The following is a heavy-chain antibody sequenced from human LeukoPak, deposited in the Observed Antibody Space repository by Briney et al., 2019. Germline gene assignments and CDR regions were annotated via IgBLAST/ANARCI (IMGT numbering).Heavy chain of an antibody. CDR3: ARTYDYGDYFGWFDP. D-gene: IGHD4-17*01. CDR1: GFTFSSYS. J-gene: IGHJ5*02. V-gene: IGHV3-21*04. CDR2: ISSSSSYI. Sequence: GGSLRLSCAASGFTFSSYSMNWVRQAPGKGLEWVSSISSSSSYIYYADSVKGRFTISRDNAKNSLYLQMNSLRAEDTALYYCARTYDYGDYFGWFDPWGQGTLVTVSS.